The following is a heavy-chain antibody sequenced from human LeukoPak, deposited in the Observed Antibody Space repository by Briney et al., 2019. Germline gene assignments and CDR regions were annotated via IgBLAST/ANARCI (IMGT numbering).Heavy chain of an antibody. CDR3: ARDRGGIAARPTEFDP. CDR2: ISSSSSTI. Sequence: PGGSLRLSCAASGFTFSSYSMNWVRQAPGKGLEWVSYISSSSSTIYYADSVKGRFTISRDNAKNSLYLQMNSLRAEDTAVYYCARDRGGIAARPTEFDPWGQGTLVTVSS. D-gene: IGHD6-6*01. CDR1: GFTFSSYS. J-gene: IGHJ5*02. V-gene: IGHV3-48*01.